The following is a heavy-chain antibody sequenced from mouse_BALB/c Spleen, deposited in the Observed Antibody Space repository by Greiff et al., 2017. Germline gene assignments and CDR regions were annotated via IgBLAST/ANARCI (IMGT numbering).Heavy chain of an antibody. V-gene: IGHV5-12-2*01. CDR1: GFTFSSYT. D-gene: IGHD1-1*01. CDR3: ARHDYYGSSLFAY. Sequence: EVKLVESGGGLVQPGGSLKLSCAASGFTFSSYTMSWVRQTPEKRLEWVAYISNGGGSTYYPDTVKGRFTISRDNAKNTLYLQMSSLKSEDTAMYYCARHDYYGSSLFAYWGQGTLVTVSA. CDR2: ISNGGGST. J-gene: IGHJ3*01.